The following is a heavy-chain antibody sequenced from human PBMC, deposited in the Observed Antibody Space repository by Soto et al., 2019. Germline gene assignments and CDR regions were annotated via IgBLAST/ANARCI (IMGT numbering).Heavy chain of an antibody. CDR1: GYIFNKYG. J-gene: IGHJ3*01. V-gene: IGHV1-18*01. CDR3: ARGRGVVIPAGTPDAFDV. D-gene: IGHD2-21*01. CDR2: MGAFNGYR. Sequence: ASVKVSCKASGYIFNKYGFNWVREAPGQGLEWMGRMGAFNGYRNFAQKFQGRVTLTTDTSTNTAYMELSSLRSDDTAIYYCARGRGVVIPAGTPDAFDVWGQGTMVTVSS.